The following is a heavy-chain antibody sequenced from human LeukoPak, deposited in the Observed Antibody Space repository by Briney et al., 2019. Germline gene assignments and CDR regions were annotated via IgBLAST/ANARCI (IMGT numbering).Heavy chain of an antibody. CDR3: ARVEMATILSPDFDI. J-gene: IGHJ3*02. Sequence: SETLSLTCAVYGGSFSGYYWSWIRQPPGKGLDWIGEINHSGSTNYNPSLKSRVTISVDTSKNQFSLKLSSVTAADTAVYYCARVEMATILSPDFDIWGQGTMVTVSS. D-gene: IGHD5-24*01. CDR2: INHSGST. V-gene: IGHV4-34*01. CDR1: GGSFSGYY.